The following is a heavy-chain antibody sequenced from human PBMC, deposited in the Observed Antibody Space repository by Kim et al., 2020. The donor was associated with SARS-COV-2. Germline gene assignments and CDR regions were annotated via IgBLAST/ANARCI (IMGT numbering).Heavy chain of an antibody. D-gene: IGHD2-15*01. Sequence: GGSLRLSCVASGFTFSSYWMSWVRQAPGKGLECVANIKQDGSEKNYVDSVMGRFTISRDNAKNSLYLQMNSLRAEDTAVYYCARGVVQLPYWGQGTLVTVSS. V-gene: IGHV3-7*03. CDR2: IKQDGSEK. CDR3: ARGVVQLPY. CDR1: GFTFSSYW. J-gene: IGHJ4*02.